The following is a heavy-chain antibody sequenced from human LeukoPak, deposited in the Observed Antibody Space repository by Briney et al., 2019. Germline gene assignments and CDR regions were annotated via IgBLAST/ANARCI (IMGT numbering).Heavy chain of an antibody. D-gene: IGHD3-22*01. CDR1: GGTFSSYA. Sequence: KISCKASGGTFSSYAISWVRQAPGQGLEWMGGIIPIFGTANYAQKFQGRVTITADESTSTAYMELSSLRSEDTAVYYCARPYYYDSSGFGAFDICGQGTMVTVSS. J-gene: IGHJ3*02. CDR3: ARPYYYDSSGFGAFDI. CDR2: IIPIFGTA. V-gene: IGHV1-69*01.